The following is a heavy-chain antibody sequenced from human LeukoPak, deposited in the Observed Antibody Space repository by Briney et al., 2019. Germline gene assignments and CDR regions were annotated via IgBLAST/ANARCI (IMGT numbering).Heavy chain of an antibody. J-gene: IGHJ5*02. CDR3: ARGIYVGAEAHSWFDP. D-gene: IGHD1-26*01. Sequence: PSETLSLTCTVSGYSISSGYYWGWIRQPPGKGLEWIGSIYHSGSTYYNPSLKSRVTISVDTSKNQFSLKLSSVTAADTAVYYCARGIYVGAEAHSWFDPWGQGTLVTVSS. CDR2: IYHSGST. CDR1: GYSISSGYY. V-gene: IGHV4-38-2*02.